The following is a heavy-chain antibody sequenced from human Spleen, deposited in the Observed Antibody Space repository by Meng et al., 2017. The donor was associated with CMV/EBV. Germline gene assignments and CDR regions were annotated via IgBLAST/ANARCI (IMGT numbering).Heavy chain of an antibody. CDR1: GGSFSGYY. Sequence: SETLSLTCAVYGGSFSGYYWSWIRQPPGKGLEWIGEINHSGSTNYNPSLKSRVTISVDTSKNQFSLKLSSVTAADTAVYYCARGGKDFWSGYYPELTTNYGMDVWGQGTTVTVSS. D-gene: IGHD3-3*01. CDR3: ARGGKDFWSGYYPELTTNYGMDV. CDR2: INHSGST. V-gene: IGHV4-34*01. J-gene: IGHJ6*02.